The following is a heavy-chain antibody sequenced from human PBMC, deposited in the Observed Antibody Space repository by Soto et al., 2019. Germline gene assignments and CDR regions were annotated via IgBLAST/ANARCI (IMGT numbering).Heavy chain of an antibody. Sequence: SETLSLTCTVSGGSISSYYWSWIRQPAGKGLEWIGRIYTSGSTNYNPSLKSRVTMSVDTSKNQFSLKLSSVTAADTAVYYCARMGPANWNSRAFDIWGQATMVTVSS. CDR3: ARMGPANWNSRAFDI. CDR1: GGSISSYY. V-gene: IGHV4-4*07. CDR2: IYTSGST. D-gene: IGHD1-1*01. J-gene: IGHJ3*02.